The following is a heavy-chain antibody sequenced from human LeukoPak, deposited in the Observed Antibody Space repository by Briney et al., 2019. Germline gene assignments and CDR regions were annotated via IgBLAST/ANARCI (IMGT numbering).Heavy chain of an antibody. CDR2: IYYTGST. CDR3: TRHTGYISGQYSNYEDS. J-gene: IGHJ4*02. D-gene: IGHD4-11*01. Sequence: SETLSLTCTLSGGSITNTKYYWGWIRQPPGKGLEWIGSIYYTGSTYYNPSLKSRVTISVDTSKNQFSLKLRSVTAADTALYYCTRHTGYISGQYSNYEDSWGQGTLVTVSS. V-gene: IGHV4-39*01. CDR1: GGSITNTKYY.